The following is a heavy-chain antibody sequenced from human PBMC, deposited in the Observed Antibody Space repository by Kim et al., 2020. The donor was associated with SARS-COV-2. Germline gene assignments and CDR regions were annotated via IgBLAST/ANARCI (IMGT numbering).Heavy chain of an antibody. D-gene: IGHD3-16*01. V-gene: IGHV4-39*07. CDR1: GGSISSSSYY. CDR3: ARDGGSYYYYGMDV. CDR2: IYYSGST. J-gene: IGHJ6*02. Sequence: SETLSLTCTVSGGSISSSSYYWGWIRQPPGKGLEWIGSIYYSGSTYYNPSLKSRVTISVDTSKNQFSLKLSYVTAADTAVYYCARDGGSYYYYGMDVWGQGTTVTVSS.